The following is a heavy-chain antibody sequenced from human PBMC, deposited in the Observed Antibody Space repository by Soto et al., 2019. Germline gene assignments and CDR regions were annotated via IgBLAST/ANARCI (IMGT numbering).Heavy chain of an antibody. CDR1: GFTFSNAW. V-gene: IGHV3-15*01. CDR3: TVLLYYYDSSGYWDRDAFDI. CDR2: IKSKTDGGTT. J-gene: IGHJ3*02. D-gene: IGHD3-22*01. Sequence: GGSLRLSCAASGFTFSNAWMSWVRQAPGKGLEWVGRIKSKTDGGTTDYAATVKGRFTISRDDSKNTLYLQMNSLKTEDTAVYYCTVLLYYYDSSGYWDRDAFDIWGQGTMVTVSS.